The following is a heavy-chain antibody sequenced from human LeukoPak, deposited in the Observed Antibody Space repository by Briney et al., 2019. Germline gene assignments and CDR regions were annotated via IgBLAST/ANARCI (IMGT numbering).Heavy chain of an antibody. J-gene: IGHJ4*02. CDR3: AKIAETSGIYGQGYDY. D-gene: IGHD1-26*01. V-gene: IGHV3-21*04. Sequence: TGGSLRLSCAASGFTFSSYSMNWVRQAPGRGLEWGSSISSSSSYMYYADSVKGRFTISRDNSKNTLYLQMNSLRAEDTAVYYCAKIAETSGIYGQGYDYWGQGTLVTVSS. CDR1: GFTFSSYS. CDR2: ISSSSSYM.